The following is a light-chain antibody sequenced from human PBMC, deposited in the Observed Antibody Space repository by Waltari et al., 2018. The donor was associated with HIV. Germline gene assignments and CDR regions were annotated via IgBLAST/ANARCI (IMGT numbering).Light chain of an antibody. Sequence: DIVLTQSPGRLSLSPGATATLPCRASQRVTNNYLVWYQQKPGQAPRLLIYSASSRATGIPDRFSGSGSGTDFTLTINRLDPEDFAVYYCQQYGNSPWTFGQGTTVDIK. CDR3: QQYGNSPWT. CDR1: QRVTNNY. CDR2: SAS. V-gene: IGKV3-20*01. J-gene: IGKJ1*01.